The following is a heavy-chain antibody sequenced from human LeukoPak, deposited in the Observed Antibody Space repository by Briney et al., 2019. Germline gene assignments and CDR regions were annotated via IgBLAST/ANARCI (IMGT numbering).Heavy chain of an antibody. CDR1: GFTFSSYS. J-gene: IGHJ4*02. CDR2: ISSSSSYI. D-gene: IGHD6-19*01. Sequence: PGGSLRLSCAASGFTFSSYSMNWVRQAPGKGLEWFSSISSSSSYIYYADSVKGRFTISRDNAKNSLYLQMNSLRAEDTAVYYCAKDQHSSGWSPYPDYWGQGTLVTVSS. V-gene: IGHV3-21*01. CDR3: AKDQHSSGWSPYPDY.